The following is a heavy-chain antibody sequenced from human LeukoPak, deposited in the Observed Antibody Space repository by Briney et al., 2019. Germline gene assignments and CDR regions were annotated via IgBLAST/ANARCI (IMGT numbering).Heavy chain of an antibody. J-gene: IGHJ3*02. CDR3: ALNWGHDAFDI. D-gene: IGHD7-27*01. Sequence: ASVKVSCKASGYTFTGYYMHWVRQAPGQGLEWMGRINPNSGGTNYAQKFQGRVTMTRDTSISTAYMGLSRLRSDDTAVYYCALNWGHDAFDIWGQGTMVTVSS. CDR2: INPNSGGT. CDR1: GYTFTGYY. V-gene: IGHV1-2*06.